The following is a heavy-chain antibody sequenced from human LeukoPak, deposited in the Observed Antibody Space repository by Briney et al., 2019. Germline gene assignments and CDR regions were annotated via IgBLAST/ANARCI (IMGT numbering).Heavy chain of an antibody. CDR2: INHSGST. J-gene: IGHJ4*02. V-gene: IGHV4-34*01. CDR3: ARHPDCDY. CDR1: GGSFSGYY. Sequence: ESSETLSLTCAVYGGSFSGYYWSWIRQPPGKGLEWIGEINHSGSTNYNPSLKSRVTISVDTSKNQFSLKLSSVAAADTAVYYCARHPDCDYWGQGTLVTVSS.